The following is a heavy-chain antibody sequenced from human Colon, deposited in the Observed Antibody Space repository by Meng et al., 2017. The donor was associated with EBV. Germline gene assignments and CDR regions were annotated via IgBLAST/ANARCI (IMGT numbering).Heavy chain of an antibody. CDR3: TDVGGDMI. J-gene: IGHJ4*02. Sequence: EVQLVGSGGGLVKPGESLRLCCAASGFTFTNSHMTWVRQAPGKGLEWVGRIKRASDGGTTDYAAPVKGRFTISRDDSKSTVYLQMNSLKSEDTGVYYCTDVGGDMIWGQGTLVTVSS. D-gene: IGHD3-10*01. CDR2: IKRASDGGTT. CDR1: GFTFTNSH. V-gene: IGHV3-15*01.